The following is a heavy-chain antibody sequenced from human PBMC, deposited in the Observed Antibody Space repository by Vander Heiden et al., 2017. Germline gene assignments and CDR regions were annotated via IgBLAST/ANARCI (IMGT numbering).Heavy chain of an antibody. J-gene: IGHJ6*02. Sequence: QVQLVESGGGVVQPGRSLRLSCAASGFTFSSYAMHWVRQAPGKGLEWVAVISYDGSNKYYADSVKGRFTISRDNSKNTLYLQMNSLRAEDTAVYYCAREQLWGPLEAFYYYYGMDVWGQGTTVTVSS. CDR2: ISYDGSNK. CDR1: GFTFSSYA. CDR3: AREQLWGPLEAFYYYYGMDV. D-gene: IGHD5-18*01. V-gene: IGHV3-30*16.